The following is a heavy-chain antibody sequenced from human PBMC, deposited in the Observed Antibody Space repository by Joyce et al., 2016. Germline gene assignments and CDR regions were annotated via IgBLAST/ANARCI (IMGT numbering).Heavy chain of an antibody. J-gene: IGHJ6*02. CDR2: ISDTSYYI. V-gene: IGHV3-21*01. Sequence: QLVESGGGVVKPGGSLRLSCEASGSTFSTSSMSWFRQGAGKGLEWVAAISDTSYYIFHAETGRGRFTVSRDNAKKTLYLQMNSLRAEDSAVFYCARGGISYYYAMDVWGQGTTVTVSS. D-gene: IGHD3-16*01. CDR3: ARGGISYYYAMDV. CDR1: GSTFSTSS.